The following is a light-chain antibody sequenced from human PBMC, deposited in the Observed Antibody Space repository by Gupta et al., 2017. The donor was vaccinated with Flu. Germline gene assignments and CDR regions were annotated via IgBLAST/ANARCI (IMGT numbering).Light chain of an antibody. J-gene: IGKJ1*01. CDR3: HQYGSTHWT. CDR2: GAS. CDR1: QTLTILS. V-gene: IGKV3-20*01. Sequence: SLSPGEGATLSCRASQTLTILSLAWYQQKPGQTPRLLIYGASSRATDIPDRFSGSGSGTTFTLTISRLEPEDFAVYYCHQYGSTHWTFGQGTKVEIK.